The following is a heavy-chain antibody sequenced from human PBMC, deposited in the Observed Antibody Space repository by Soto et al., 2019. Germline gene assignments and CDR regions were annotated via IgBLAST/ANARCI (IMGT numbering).Heavy chain of an antibody. CDR2: IYYSGST. CDR3: ARRWGRTFDY. J-gene: IGHJ4*02. D-gene: IGHD7-27*01. CDR1: GATISSGGFY. Sequence: TSETLSLTCTVSGATISSGGFYWSWIRQPPGKGLEWIGYIYYSGSTNYNPSLKSRVTISVDTSKNQFSLKLSSVTAADTAVYYCARRWGRTFDYWGQGTLVTVS. V-gene: IGHV4-61*08.